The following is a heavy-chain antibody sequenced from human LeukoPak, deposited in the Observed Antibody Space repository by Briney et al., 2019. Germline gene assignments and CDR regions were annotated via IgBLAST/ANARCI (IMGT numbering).Heavy chain of an antibody. CDR1: GYTFTSYY. Sequence: GASVKVSCKASGYTFTSYYMHWVRQAPGQGLEWMGIINPSGGSTSYAQKFQGRVTMTRDTSTSTVYMELSSLRSEDTAVYYCARDHSSSQFWGGYDFAYWGQGTLVTVSS. CDR2: INPSGGST. J-gene: IGHJ4*02. V-gene: IGHV1-46*01. CDR3: ARDHSSSQFWGGYDFAY. D-gene: IGHD3-3*01.